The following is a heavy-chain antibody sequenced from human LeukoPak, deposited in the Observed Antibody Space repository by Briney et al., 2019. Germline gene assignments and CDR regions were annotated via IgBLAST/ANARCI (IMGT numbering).Heavy chain of an antibody. Sequence: ASVKVSCKASGYTFTSYDINWVRQATGQGLEWMGWINPNSGGTNYAQKFQGRVTMTRDTSISTAYMELSRLRSDDTAVYYCARDSWYYYDSSGYYYGGWFDPWGQGTLVTVSS. J-gene: IGHJ5*02. CDR1: GYTFTSYD. V-gene: IGHV1-2*02. CDR3: ARDSWYYYDSSGYYYGGWFDP. CDR2: INPNSGGT. D-gene: IGHD3-22*01.